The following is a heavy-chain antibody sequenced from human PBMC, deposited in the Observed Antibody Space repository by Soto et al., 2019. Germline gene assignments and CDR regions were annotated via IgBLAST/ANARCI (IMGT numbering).Heavy chain of an antibody. CDR3: ARDDIVVVPAAISGYYYYGMDV. D-gene: IGHD2-2*02. V-gene: IGHV3-21*01. CDR1: GFTFSSYS. Sequence: GGSLRLSCAASGFTFSSYSMNWVRQAPGKGLEWVSSISSSSSYIYYADSVKGRFTISRDNAKNSLYLQMNSLRAEDTAVYYCARDDIVVVPAAISGYYYYGMDVWGQGTTVTVSS. J-gene: IGHJ6*02. CDR2: ISSSSSYI.